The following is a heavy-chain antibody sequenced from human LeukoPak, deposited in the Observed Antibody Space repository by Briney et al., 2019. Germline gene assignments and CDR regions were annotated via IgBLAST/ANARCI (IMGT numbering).Heavy chain of an antibody. J-gene: IGHJ4*02. CDR3: ARDNGRGGAN. Sequence: ASETLSLTCTVSGGSISSYYWSWIRQPPGKGLEWIGYIYYSGSTNYNPSLKSRVTISADTSKNQLSLKLSSVTAADTAVYYCARDNGRGGANWGQGTLVTVSS. D-gene: IGHD2-8*01. V-gene: IGHV4-59*01. CDR2: IYYSGST. CDR1: GGSISSYY.